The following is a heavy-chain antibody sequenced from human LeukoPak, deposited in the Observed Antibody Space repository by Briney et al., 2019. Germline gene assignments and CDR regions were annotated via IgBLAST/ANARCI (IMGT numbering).Heavy chain of an antibody. J-gene: IGHJ4*02. D-gene: IGHD3-22*01. Sequence: SQTLSLTCTVSGGSISSGSYYWRWVRQPAGKGREWIGRIYKSGSTNYNPSLKSRVTISVDTSKNQFSLKLSSVTAADTAVYYCARHTYYYDSSGYYPPFDYWGQGTLVTVSS. CDR3: ARHTYYYDSSGYYPPFDY. CDR1: GGSISSGSYY. CDR2: IYKSGST. V-gene: IGHV4-61*02.